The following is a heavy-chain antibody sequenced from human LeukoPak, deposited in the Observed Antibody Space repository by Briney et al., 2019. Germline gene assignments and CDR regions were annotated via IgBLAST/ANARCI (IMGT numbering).Heavy chain of an antibody. J-gene: IGHJ4*02. V-gene: IGHV3-23*01. CDR3: AKRGGIAARPGDY. D-gene: IGHD6-6*01. CDR1: GFTFSSYA. Sequence: PGASLRLSCAGSGFTFSSYAMSGVRQAPGKGLEWVSAISGSGGSTYYADSVKGRFTISRDNSKNTLYLQMNSLRAEDTAVYYCAKRGGIAARPGDYWGQGTLVTVSS. CDR2: ISGSGGST.